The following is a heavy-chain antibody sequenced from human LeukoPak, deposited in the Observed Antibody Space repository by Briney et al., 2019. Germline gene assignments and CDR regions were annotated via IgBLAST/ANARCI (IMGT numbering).Heavy chain of an antibody. CDR1: GFTFSNYA. CDR2: ISSSSSYI. D-gene: IGHD6-19*01. J-gene: IGHJ4*02. CDR3: ARIGIAVAAHAVYFDY. V-gene: IGHV3-23*01. Sequence: PGGSLRLSCTASGFTFSNYAMNWVRQAPGKGLEWVSSISSSSSYIYYADSVKGRFTISRDNSKNTLYLQMNSLRAEDTAVYYCARIGIAVAAHAVYFDYWGQGTLVTVSS.